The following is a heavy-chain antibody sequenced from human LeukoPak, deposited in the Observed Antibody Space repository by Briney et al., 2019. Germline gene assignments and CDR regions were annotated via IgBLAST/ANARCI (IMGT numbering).Heavy chain of an antibody. J-gene: IGHJ6*03. CDR2: INPNSGGT. CDR1: GYTFTSYY. CDR3: ARCYYGSGSYYYYYYMDV. D-gene: IGHD3-10*01. Sequence: ASVKVSCKASGYTFTSYYMHWVRQAPGQGLEWMGWINPNSGGTNYAQKFQGRVTMTRDTSISTAYMELSRLRSDDTAVYYCARCYYGSGSYYYYYYMDVWGKGTTVTVSS. V-gene: IGHV1-2*02.